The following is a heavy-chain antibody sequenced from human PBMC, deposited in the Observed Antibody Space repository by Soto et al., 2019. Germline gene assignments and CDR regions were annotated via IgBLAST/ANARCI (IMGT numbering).Heavy chain of an antibody. Sequence: QVQLVQSGAEVKKPGASVKVSCKASGYTFTSYAMHWVRQAPGQRLEWMGWINAGNGNTKYSQKFQGRVTITRDTSASTAYMELSSLRSEDTAVYYCARDLEDSSSPFYDYYGMDVWGQGTTVTVSS. J-gene: IGHJ6*02. D-gene: IGHD6-6*01. CDR2: INAGNGNT. V-gene: IGHV1-3*01. CDR3: ARDLEDSSSPFYDYYGMDV. CDR1: GYTFTSYA.